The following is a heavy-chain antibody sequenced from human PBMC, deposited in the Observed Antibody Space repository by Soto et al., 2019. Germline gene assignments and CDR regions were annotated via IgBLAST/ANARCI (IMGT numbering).Heavy chain of an antibody. CDR1: GGSISSYY. J-gene: IGHJ5*02. Sequence: SETLSLTCTVSGGSISSYYWSWIRQPPGKGLEWIGYIYYSGSTNYNPSLKSRVTISVDTSKNQFSLKLSSVTAADTAVYYCARAASDTAMVVFTNWFDPWGQGTLVTVSS. V-gene: IGHV4-59*01. CDR2: IYYSGST. D-gene: IGHD5-18*01. CDR3: ARAASDTAMVVFTNWFDP.